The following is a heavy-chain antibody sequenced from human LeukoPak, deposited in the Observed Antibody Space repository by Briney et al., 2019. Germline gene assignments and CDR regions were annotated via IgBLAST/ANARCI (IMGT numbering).Heavy chain of an antibody. Sequence: SETLSLTCTVSGGSISSYYWSWIRQPAGKGLEWIGRIYASGSTNYNPSLKSRVTMSVDTSKSRFSLKLISVTAADTAVYYCARDPRGIVGANHNWFDPWGQGTLVTVSS. J-gene: IGHJ5*02. D-gene: IGHD1-26*01. V-gene: IGHV4-4*07. CDR3: ARDPRGIVGANHNWFDP. CDR2: IYASGST. CDR1: GGSISSYY.